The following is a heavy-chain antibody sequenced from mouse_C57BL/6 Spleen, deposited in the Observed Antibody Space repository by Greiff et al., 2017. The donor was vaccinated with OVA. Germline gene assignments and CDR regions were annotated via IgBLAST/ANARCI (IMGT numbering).Heavy chain of an antibody. CDR2: IYPGDGDT. Sequence: VQGVESGPELVKPGASVKISCKASGYAFSSSWMNWVKQRPGKGLEWIGRIYPGDGDTNYNGKFKGKATLTADKSSSTAYMQLSSLTSEDSAVYFCATGDYDAMDYWGQGTSVTVSS. CDR1: GYAFSSSW. V-gene: IGHV1-82*01. CDR3: ATGDYDAMDY. J-gene: IGHJ4*01.